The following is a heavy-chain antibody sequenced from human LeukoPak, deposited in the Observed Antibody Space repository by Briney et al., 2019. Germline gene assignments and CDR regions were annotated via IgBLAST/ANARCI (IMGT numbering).Heavy chain of an antibody. CDR3: ARGPQHYDILTGYYLTPEFDY. Sequence: ASVKVSCKASGYTFTSYGISWVRQAPGQGLEWMGWISAYNGNTNYAQKLQGRVTMTTDTSTSTAYMELRSLRSDDTAVYYCARGPQHYDILTGYYLTPEFDYWGQGTLVTVSS. CDR1: GYTFTSYG. D-gene: IGHD3-9*01. J-gene: IGHJ4*02. CDR2: ISAYNGNT. V-gene: IGHV1-18*01.